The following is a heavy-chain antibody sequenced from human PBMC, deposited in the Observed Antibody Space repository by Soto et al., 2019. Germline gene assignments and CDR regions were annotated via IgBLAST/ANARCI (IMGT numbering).Heavy chain of an antibody. Sequence: QVQLVQSGAEVKKPGASVKVSCKASGDTFTDYYIHWVRQAPGQGLEWMGTVNPSGGHTTYAQHFLGRMTMTRDTSTSTLYMELTSLTSEDTAIYYCAKGGHVVVVTAALDYWGQGTLVTVSS. V-gene: IGHV1-46*01. CDR1: GDTFTDYY. CDR3: AKGGHVVVVTAALDY. D-gene: IGHD2-21*02. CDR2: VNPSGGHT. J-gene: IGHJ4*02.